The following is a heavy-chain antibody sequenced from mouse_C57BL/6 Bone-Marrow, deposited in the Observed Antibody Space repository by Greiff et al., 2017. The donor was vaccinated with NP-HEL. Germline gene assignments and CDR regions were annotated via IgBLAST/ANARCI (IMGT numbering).Heavy chain of an antibody. V-gene: IGHV5-15*01. J-gene: IGHJ4*01. CDR1: GFTFSDYG. CDR3: ARHDYDGYYAMDY. Sequence: EVKLMESGGGLVQPGGSLKLSCAASGFTFSDYGMAWVRQAPRKGPEWVAFISNLAYSIYYADTVTGRFTISRENAKNTLYLEMSSLRSEDTAMYYCARHDYDGYYAMDYWGQGTSVTVSS. CDR2: ISNLAYSI. D-gene: IGHD2-4*01.